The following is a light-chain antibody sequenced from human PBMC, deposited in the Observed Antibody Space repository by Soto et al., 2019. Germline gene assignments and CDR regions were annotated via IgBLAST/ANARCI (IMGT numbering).Light chain of an antibody. CDR1: SSVVGGYNY. CDR2: DVS. V-gene: IGLV2-14*01. CDR3: SSYTSSSTHV. Sequence: QSVLTQPASVSGSPGQSITISCTGTSSVVGGYNYVSWYQQHPGKAPKLMIYDVSNRPSGVSNRFSGSKSGNTASLTISGLQAEDEADYYCSSYTSSSTHVFGPGTKVTVL. J-gene: IGLJ1*01.